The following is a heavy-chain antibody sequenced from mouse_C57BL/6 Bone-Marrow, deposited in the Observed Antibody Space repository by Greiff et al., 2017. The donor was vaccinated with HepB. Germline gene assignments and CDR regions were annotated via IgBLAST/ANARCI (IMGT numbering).Heavy chain of an antibody. Sequence: VQLQQSGPELVKPGASVKISCKASGYTFTDYYMNWVKQSHGKSLEWIGDINPNNGGNSYNQKFKGKATLTVDKSSSTAYMELRSLTSEDSAVYYWARWGTTVVPNYYFDYWGQGTTLTVAS. CDR3: ARWGTTVVPNYYFDY. CDR1: GYTFTDYY. D-gene: IGHD1-1*01. J-gene: IGHJ2*01. CDR2: INPNNGGN. V-gene: IGHV1-26*01.